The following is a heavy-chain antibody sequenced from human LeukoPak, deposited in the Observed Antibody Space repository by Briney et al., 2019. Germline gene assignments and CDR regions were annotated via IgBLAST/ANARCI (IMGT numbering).Heavy chain of an antibody. Sequence: PGRSLRLSCGVSGFTFSSYAVHWIRQAPGRELEWVAFISYDGSDKYYADSVKGRFTISRDNARSSLYLQMSSLRAEDTAVYYCARRREHGSGSDWLWGQGTLVTVSP. CDR2: ISYDGSDK. CDR1: GFTFSSYA. V-gene: IGHV3-30*04. D-gene: IGHD3-10*01. CDR3: ARRREHGSGSDWL. J-gene: IGHJ4*02.